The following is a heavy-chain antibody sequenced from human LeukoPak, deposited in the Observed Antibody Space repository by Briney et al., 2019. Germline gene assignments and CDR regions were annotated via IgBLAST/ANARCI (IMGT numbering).Heavy chain of an antibody. CDR1: GFSFSDFY. D-gene: IGHD3-10*01. J-gene: IGHJ3*01. CDR3: ATGCGEFYGGDAFDF. V-gene: IGHV3-69-1*01. Sequence: PGGSLRLSCAASGFSFSDFYMTWIRQAPGKGLEWVSYISTTGTIDYADSVRGRFTISRDNAKSSLYLQMSSLRAEDTAVYYCATGCGEFYGGDAFDFWGQGTMVTVPS. CDR2: ISTTGTI.